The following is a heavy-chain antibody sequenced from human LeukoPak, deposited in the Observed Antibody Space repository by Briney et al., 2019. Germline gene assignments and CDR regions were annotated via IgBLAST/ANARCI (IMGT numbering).Heavy chain of an antibody. CDR1: GGSISSSSYY. V-gene: IGHV4-39*01. CDR3: ARSTYHDFWSGYYTGFLVDY. D-gene: IGHD3-3*01. CDR2: IYYSGST. J-gene: IGHJ4*02. Sequence: VKPSETLSLTCTVSGGSISSSSYYWGWIRQPPGKGLKWIGTIYYSGSTYYNPSLKSRVTISVDTSKNQFSLKLSSVTAADTAVYYCARSTYHDFWSGYYTGFLVDYWGRGTLVTVSS.